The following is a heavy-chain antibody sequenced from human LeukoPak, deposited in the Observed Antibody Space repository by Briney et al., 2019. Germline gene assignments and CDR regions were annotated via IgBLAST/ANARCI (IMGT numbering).Heavy chain of an antibody. CDR1: GFTFSTYG. CDR2: IWYDGSNK. CDR3: ARGGDSAETAFDC. D-gene: IGHD2-21*02. V-gene: IGHV3-33*01. J-gene: IGHJ4*02. Sequence: PGRSLRLSCAASGFTFSTYGMHWVRQAPGKELEWVSFIWYDGSNKYYADSVKGRFTISRDNPKNTLYLQMNSLRDEDTAVYYCARGGDSAETAFDCWGQGTLVTVSS.